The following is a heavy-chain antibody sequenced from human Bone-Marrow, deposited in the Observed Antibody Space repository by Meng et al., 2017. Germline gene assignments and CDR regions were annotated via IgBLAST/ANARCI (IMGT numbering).Heavy chain of an antibody. CDR3: ASAFTRGIVVVTDAFDI. CDR2: ISSSGSTI. Sequence: GESLKISCAASGFTFSSYEMNWVRQAPGKGLEWVSYISSSGSTIYYADSVKGRFTISRDNAKNSLYLQMNSLRAEDTAVYYCASAFTRGIVVVTDAFDIWGQGTMVTVSS. J-gene: IGHJ3*02. V-gene: IGHV3-48*03. D-gene: IGHD3-22*01. CDR1: GFTFSSYE.